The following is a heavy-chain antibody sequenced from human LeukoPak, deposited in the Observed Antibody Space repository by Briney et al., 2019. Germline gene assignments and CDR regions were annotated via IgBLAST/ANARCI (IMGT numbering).Heavy chain of an antibody. J-gene: IGHJ4*02. CDR1: GFTFSRFG. CDR3: AKDLRPGIAAAGTPYYFDY. CDR2: ISDSGGST. Sequence: GRSLRLSCAPSGFTFSRFGMSWVRQAPGKGLEWVSSISDSGGSTYYADSVKGRFTISRDNSKNTLYLQMNSLRAEDTAVYYCAKDLRPGIAAAGTPYYFDYWGQGTLVTVSS. D-gene: IGHD6-13*01. V-gene: IGHV3-23*01.